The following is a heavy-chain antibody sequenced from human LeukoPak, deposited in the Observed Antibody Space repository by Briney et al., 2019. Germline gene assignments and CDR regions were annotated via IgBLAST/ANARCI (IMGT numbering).Heavy chain of an antibody. Sequence: GESLKISCKGSGYSFTSYWIGWVRQMPGKGLEWMGIIYPGDSDTRYSPSFQGQVTISADKSISTAYLQWSSLKASDTAMYYCARQGGLRYCSSTSCSSLYYYMDVWGKGTTVTVSS. CDR1: GYSFTSYW. D-gene: IGHD2-2*01. CDR3: ARQGGLRYCSSTSCSSLYYYMDV. CDR2: IYPGDSDT. V-gene: IGHV5-51*01. J-gene: IGHJ6*03.